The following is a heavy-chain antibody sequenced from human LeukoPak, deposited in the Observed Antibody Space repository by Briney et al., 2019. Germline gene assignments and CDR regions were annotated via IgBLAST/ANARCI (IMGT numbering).Heavy chain of an antibody. CDR3: ARDRGYSYGSIDY. D-gene: IGHD5-18*01. J-gene: IGHJ4*02. CDR1: GGSISSYY. Sequence: SETLSLTCTVSGGSISSYYWSWIRQPPGKGLEWIGYTYYSGSTNYNPSLKSRVTISVDTSKNQFSLKLSSVTAADTAVYYCARDRGYSYGSIDYWGQGTLVTVSS. V-gene: IGHV4-59*01. CDR2: TYYSGST.